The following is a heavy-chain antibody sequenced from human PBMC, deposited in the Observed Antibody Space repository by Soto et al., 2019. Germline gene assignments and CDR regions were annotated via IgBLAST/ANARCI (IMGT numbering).Heavy chain of an antibody. J-gene: IGHJ3*02. V-gene: IGHV3-23*01. D-gene: IGHD3-10*01. CDR3: AKDLNRYSLLWFGDWAFDI. CDR2: ISGSGGST. Sequence: EVQLLESGGGLVQPGGSLRLSCAASGFTFSSYAMSWVRQAPGKGLEWVSAISGSGGSTYYADSVKGRFTISRDNSKNTLYLQMNSLRAEDTAVYYCAKDLNRYSLLWFGDWAFDIWGQGTMVTVSS. CDR1: GFTFSSYA.